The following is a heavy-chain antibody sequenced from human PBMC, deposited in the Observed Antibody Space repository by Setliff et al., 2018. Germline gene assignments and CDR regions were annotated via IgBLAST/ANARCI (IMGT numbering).Heavy chain of an antibody. V-gene: IGHV3-21*04. CDR1: GFTFSTYS. CDR2: ISSSSSHI. J-gene: IGHJ3*02. CDR3: ARDPAYGAFDI. Sequence: GGSLRLSCAASGFTFSTYSMIWVRQAPGTGLEWVSSISSSSSHIYYADSMKGRFTISRDNAKNSLYLQMNGLRAEDTAVYYCARDPAYGAFDIWGQGTMVTVSS. D-gene: IGHD3-16*01.